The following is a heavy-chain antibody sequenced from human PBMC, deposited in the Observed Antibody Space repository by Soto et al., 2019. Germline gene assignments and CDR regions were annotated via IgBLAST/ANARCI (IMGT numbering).Heavy chain of an antibody. V-gene: IGHV1-8*01. J-gene: IGHJ5*01. D-gene: IGHD3-16*01. CDR3: ARDPFYGWCDS. CDR1: GHTLASYD. Sequence: QVQLVQSGAEVRKPGASVKVSCKASGHTLASYDINWVRQATGQGLEWMGWMTPDSGDTGYAQKFQGRVTMTWDTSITTAYMEWSSLSSGDTAGYYCARDPFYGWCDSWCQGTLVTVSS. CDR2: MTPDSGDT.